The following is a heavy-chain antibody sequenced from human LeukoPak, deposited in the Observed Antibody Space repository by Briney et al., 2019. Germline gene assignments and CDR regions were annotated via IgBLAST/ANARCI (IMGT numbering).Heavy chain of an antibody. V-gene: IGHV3-30-3*02. CDR1: GFTFSSYA. J-gene: IGHJ4*02. CDR3: AKHRQQLDDY. Sequence: PGGSLRLSCAASGFTFSSYAMHWVRQAPGKGLEWVAVISYDGSNKYYADSVKGRFTISRDNSKNTLYLQMNSLRAEDTAVYYCAKHRQQLDDYWGQGTLVTVSS. CDR2: ISYDGSNK. D-gene: IGHD6-13*01.